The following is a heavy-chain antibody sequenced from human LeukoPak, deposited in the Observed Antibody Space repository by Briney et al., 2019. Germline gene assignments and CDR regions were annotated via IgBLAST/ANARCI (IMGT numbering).Heavy chain of an antibody. Sequence: PGGSLRLSCVVSGFTFNRCWMNWVRQAPGKGLEWVAVISYDGSNKYYADSVKGRFTISRDNSKNTLYLQMNSLRAEDTAVYYCAKDPLGAGSYYFYYYYGMDVWGQGTTVTVSS. J-gene: IGHJ6*02. CDR3: AKDPLGAGSYYFYYYYGMDV. CDR1: GFTFNRCW. V-gene: IGHV3-30*18. D-gene: IGHD1-26*01. CDR2: ISYDGSNK.